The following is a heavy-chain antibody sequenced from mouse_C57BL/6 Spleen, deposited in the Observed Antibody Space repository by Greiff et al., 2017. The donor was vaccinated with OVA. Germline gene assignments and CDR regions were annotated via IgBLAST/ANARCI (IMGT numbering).Heavy chain of an antibody. J-gene: IGHJ2*01. CDR2: INPSSGYT. CDR1: GYTFTSYW. Sequence: QVQLQQSGAELAKPGASVKLSCKASGYTFTSYWMHWVKQRPGQGLAWIGYINPSSGYTKYNQKFKDKAPLTAAKSSSTAYMQLSSLTDVDSAVYYCARDCSGSDYWGKGTTLTVSS. D-gene: IGHD3-2*02. CDR3: ARDCSGSDY. V-gene: IGHV1-7*01.